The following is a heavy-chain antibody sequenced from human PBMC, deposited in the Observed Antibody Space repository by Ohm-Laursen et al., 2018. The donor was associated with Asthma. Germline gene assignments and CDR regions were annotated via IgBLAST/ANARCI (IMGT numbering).Heavy chain of an antibody. D-gene: IGHD1-26*01. CDR2: ISTASTFI. V-gene: IGHV3-21*01. CDR3: ARIGPEWELPGREYSLHH. CDR1: GYTFSRYS. J-gene: IGHJ1*01. Sequence: SLRLSCAASGYTFSRYSIHGVRQFPGKGLEWVASISTASTFIYYADSVRGRFTTSRDNAKNSVYLQMNRLRAEDTALYYCARIGPEWELPGREYSLHHWGEGTLVTVSS.